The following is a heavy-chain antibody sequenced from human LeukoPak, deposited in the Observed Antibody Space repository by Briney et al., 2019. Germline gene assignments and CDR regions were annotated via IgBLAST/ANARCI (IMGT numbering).Heavy chain of an antibody. CDR2: IKQDGSEK. Sequence: AGRSLRLSCAASGFTFSNYWMIWVRQAPGNGLEWVGNIKQDGSEKRYADSVRGRFSISRDNAQTSLYLQMNSLRAEDTAVYYCARASDPWLQLTWGQGTLVTVSS. CDR1: GFTFSNYW. J-gene: IGHJ5*02. V-gene: IGHV3-7*03. D-gene: IGHD5-24*01. CDR3: ARASDPWLQLT.